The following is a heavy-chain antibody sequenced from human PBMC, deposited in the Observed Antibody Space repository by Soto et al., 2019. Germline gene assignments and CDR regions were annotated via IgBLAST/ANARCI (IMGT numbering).Heavy chain of an antibody. V-gene: IGHV1-69*06. CDR3: ASTKYDSRAYYYWYLGL. D-gene: IGHD3-22*01. Sequence: SVKGSCKASEDTFRNYAISWVRQAPGQGLEWMGGIIPIFGTANYAQKFQGRVTITADTSANTVYLELSSLRSEDTAVYYCASTKYDSRAYYYWYLGLWGRGTLVTVSS. J-gene: IGHJ2*01. CDR1: EDTFRNYA. CDR2: IIPIFGTA.